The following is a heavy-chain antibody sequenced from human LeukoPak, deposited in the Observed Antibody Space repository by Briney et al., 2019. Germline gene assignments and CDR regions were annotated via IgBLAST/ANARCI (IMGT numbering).Heavy chain of an antibody. CDR2: IYYSGST. D-gene: IGHD3-22*01. CDR1: GGSISSYY. CDR3: ARGLYYDSSGYXXFDY. J-gene: IGHJ4*02. V-gene: IGHV4-59*01. Sequence: SETLSLTCTVSGGSISSYYWSWIRQPPGKGLEWIGYIYYSGSTNYTPSLKSRVTISVDTSKNQFSPKLSSVTAADTAVYYCARGLYYDSSGYXXFDYWGXXTLVTAS.